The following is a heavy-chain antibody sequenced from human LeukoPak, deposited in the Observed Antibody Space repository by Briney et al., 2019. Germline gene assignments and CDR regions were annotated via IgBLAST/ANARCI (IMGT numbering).Heavy chain of an antibody. CDR2: ISYDGSKT. D-gene: IGHD4-17*01. V-gene: IGHV3-30-3*01. CDR1: GFTFNSYA. J-gene: IGHJ2*01. CDR3: ARDTGWYFDL. Sequence: GRSLTLSCAASGFTFNSYAIHWVRQAPGKGLDWVAVISYDGSKTYYADSVKGRFTVSRDNAKNTVFLQMISLRAEDTAVYYCARDTGWYFDLWGRGTLVTVSS.